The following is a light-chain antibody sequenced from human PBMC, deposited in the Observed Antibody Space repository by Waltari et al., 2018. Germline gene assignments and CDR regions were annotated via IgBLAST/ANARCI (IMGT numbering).Light chain of an antibody. CDR1: QSVGTS. CDR2: RAS. V-gene: IGKV3-15*01. Sequence: EIVMTQSPASLSVSPGDRVTLSCRASQSVGTSLAWYQQRPGRAPRLLVYRASTRASDIPARFSGSGSETDLTLSISTLQSEDFAVYYCQQYDDWPRTFGQGTKVEIK. CDR3: QQYDDWPRT. J-gene: IGKJ1*01.